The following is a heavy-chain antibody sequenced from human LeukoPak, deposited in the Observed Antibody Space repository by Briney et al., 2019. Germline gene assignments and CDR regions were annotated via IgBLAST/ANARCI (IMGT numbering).Heavy chain of an antibody. CDR3: VGFGLTSSLDY. CDR1: GYRLTNNW. D-gene: IGHD6-13*01. J-gene: IGHJ4*02. CDR2: IYPGDSDT. Sequence: GESLKISCKISGYRLTNNWIGWVRQVPGKGLEWMGLIYPGDSDTRYSPSIQGQVTFSVDASISTAYLQLSGLRASDTAIYYCVGFGLTSSLDYWGQGTLVTVSS. V-gene: IGHV5-51*01.